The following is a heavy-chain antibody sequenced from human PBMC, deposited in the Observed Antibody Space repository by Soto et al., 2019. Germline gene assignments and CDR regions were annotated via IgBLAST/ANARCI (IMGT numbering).Heavy chain of an antibody. CDR1: GFTFSSYW. CDR2: ISGSGGST. CDR3: AKGLIIAVAAYLEY. J-gene: IGHJ4*02. V-gene: IGHV3-23*01. Sequence: GGSLRLSCAASGFTFSSYWMHWVRQAPEKGLEWVSGISGSGGSTYYADSVKGRFTISRDNSKNTLYLQMNSLRAEDTAVYYCAKGLIIAVAAYLEYWGQGTLVTVSS. D-gene: IGHD6-19*01.